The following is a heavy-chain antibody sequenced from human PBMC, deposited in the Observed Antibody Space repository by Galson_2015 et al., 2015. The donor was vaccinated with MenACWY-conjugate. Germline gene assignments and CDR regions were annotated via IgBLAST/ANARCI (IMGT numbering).Heavy chain of an antibody. J-gene: IGHJ1*01. CDR2: ISSSSSYI. D-gene: IGHD6-25*01. V-gene: IGHV3-21*01. CDR3: ARGNSSGWPEYFQH. Sequence: SLRLSCAASGFTFSSYSMNWVRQAPGKGLEWVSSISSSSSYIYYTDSVKGRFTISRDNAKNSLYLQMNSLRAEDTAVYYCARGNSSGWPEYFQHWGQGTLVTVSS. CDR1: GFTFSSYS.